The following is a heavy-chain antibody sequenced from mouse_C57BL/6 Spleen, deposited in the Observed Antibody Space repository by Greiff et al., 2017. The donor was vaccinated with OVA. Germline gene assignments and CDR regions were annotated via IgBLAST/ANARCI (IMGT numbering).Heavy chain of an antibody. D-gene: IGHD1-1*01. CDR2: IYPGGGYT. CDR3: TRTYGSSPHFGG. J-gene: IGHJ2*01. V-gene: IGHV1-63*01. CDR1: GYTFTNYW. Sequence: QVQLKESGAELVRPGTSVKMSCKASGYTFTNYWIGWAKQRPGHGLEWIGDIYPGGGYTNYNEKFTGKATLTADKSSSTAYMKFSRLTSEASANYYCTRTYGSSPHFGGWGQGTTLTVSS.